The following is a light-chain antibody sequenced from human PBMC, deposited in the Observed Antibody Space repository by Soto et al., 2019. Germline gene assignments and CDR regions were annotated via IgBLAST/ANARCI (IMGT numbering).Light chain of an antibody. CDR2: SAS. CDR1: QDIAGY. Sequence: DVRMTQSPSSLSSSVGDSVTISCRASQDIAGYLAWFQQRPGKAPRSLIFSASTLHSGVPSRFSGSASGTDFTLTITNLQPEDVATYYCQQYNHHPLTFGGGTKVDI. J-gene: IGKJ4*01. CDR3: QQYNHHPLT. V-gene: IGKV1-16*01.